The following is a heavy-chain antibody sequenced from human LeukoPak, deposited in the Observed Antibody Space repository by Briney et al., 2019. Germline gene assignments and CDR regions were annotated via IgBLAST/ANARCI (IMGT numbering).Heavy chain of an antibody. Sequence: SVKVSCKASGGTFSSYAISWVRQAPGQGLEWMGGIIPIFGTANYAQKLQGRVTITADESTSTAYMELSSLRSEDTAVYYCARDGGYYDSSGYSSPDAFDIWGQGTMVTVSS. V-gene: IGHV1-69*13. J-gene: IGHJ3*02. CDR2: IIPIFGTA. CDR3: ARDGGYYDSSGYSSPDAFDI. D-gene: IGHD3-22*01. CDR1: GGTFSSYA.